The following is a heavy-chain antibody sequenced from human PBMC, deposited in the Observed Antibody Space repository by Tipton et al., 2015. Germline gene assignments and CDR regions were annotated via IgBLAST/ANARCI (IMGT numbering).Heavy chain of an antibody. Sequence: TLSLTCTVSGGSVSSGSYYWSWIRQPPGKGLEWIGYISYTDNVHYNPSLESRVTISVDTSKTQFSLKMSSVTASDTAVYYCARARGRHGGLFDSWGQGTLVTVSS. CDR2: ISYTDNV. CDR3: ARARGRHGGLFDS. CDR1: GGSVSSGSYY. V-gene: IGHV4-61*01. D-gene: IGHD4-23*01. J-gene: IGHJ4*02.